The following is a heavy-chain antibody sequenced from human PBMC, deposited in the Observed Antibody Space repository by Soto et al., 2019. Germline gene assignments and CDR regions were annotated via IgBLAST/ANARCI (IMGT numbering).Heavy chain of an antibody. Sequence: EVQLVESGGGVVQSGGSLRVSCAASGFSFSSYWMSWVRQVPGKGLEWVADINEEGGQKYYADSVKGRFTISRDNARNSVYLEMNKLGVGDTALYSCAKSPMVRTFHYGWDVWGQGTTVTVSS. CDR3: AKSPMVRTFHYGWDV. J-gene: IGHJ6*02. CDR2: INEEGGQK. CDR1: GFSFSSYW. D-gene: IGHD2-8*01. V-gene: IGHV3-7*05.